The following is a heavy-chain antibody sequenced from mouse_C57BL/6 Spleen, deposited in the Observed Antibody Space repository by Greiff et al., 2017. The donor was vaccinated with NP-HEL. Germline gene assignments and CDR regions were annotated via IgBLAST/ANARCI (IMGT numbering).Heavy chain of an antibody. J-gene: IGHJ4*01. Sequence: EVQVVESGGGLVKPGGSLKLSCAASGFTFSDYGMHWVRQAPEKGLEWVAYISSGSSTIYYADTVKGRFTISRDNAKNTLFLQMTSLRSEDTAMYYCARGTVVPYAMDYWGQGTSVTVSS. V-gene: IGHV5-17*01. CDR2: ISSGSSTI. CDR3: ARGTVVPYAMDY. D-gene: IGHD1-1*01. CDR1: GFTFSDYG.